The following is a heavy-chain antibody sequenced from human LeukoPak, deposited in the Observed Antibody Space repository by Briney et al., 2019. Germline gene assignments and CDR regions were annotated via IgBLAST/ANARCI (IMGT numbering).Heavy chain of an antibody. D-gene: IGHD2-15*01. CDR3: ARVYCSGGSCYISNYYYGMDV. J-gene: IGHJ6*02. CDR1: GYTFTSYA. CDR2: INTNTGNP. V-gene: IGHV7-4-1*02. Sequence: ASVKVSCKASGYTFTSYAMNWVRQAPGQGLEWMGWINTNTGNPTYAQGFTGRFVFSLDTSVSTAYLQISSLKAEDTAVYYCARVYCSGGSCYISNYYYGMDVWGQGTTVTVSS.